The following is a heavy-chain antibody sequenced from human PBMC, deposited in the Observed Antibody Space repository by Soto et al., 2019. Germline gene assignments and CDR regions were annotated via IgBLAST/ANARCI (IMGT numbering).Heavy chain of an antibody. CDR1: GFTFSEYY. CDR2: ISSSSSYT. CDR3: ATQYDFWSGYYFDY. Sequence: GGSLSLSCAASGFTFSEYYMSWIRQPPGKGLEWVSYISSSSSYTNYADSVKGRFTISRDNAKNSLYLQMNSLRAEDTAVYYCATQYDFWSGYYFDYWGQGTLVTVSS. J-gene: IGHJ4*02. V-gene: IGHV3-11*06. D-gene: IGHD3-3*01.